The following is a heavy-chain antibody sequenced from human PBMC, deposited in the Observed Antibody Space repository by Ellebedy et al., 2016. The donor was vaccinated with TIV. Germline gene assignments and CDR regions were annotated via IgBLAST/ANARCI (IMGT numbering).Heavy chain of an antibody. CDR2: INHSGST. D-gene: IGHD6-6*01. J-gene: IGHJ4*02. Sequence: SETLSLTCAVYGGSFSGYYWSWIRQPPGKGLEWIGEINHSGSTNYNPSLKSRVTISVDTSKNQFSLKLSSVTAADTAVYYCARGRRFSSSVWAYWGQGTLVTVSS. CDR1: GGSFSGYY. V-gene: IGHV4-34*01. CDR3: ARGRRFSSSVWAY.